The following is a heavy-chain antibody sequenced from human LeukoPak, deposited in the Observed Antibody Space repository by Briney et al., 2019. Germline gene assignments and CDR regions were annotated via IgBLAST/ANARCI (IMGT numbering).Heavy chain of an antibody. CDR2: ISGSGGST. Sequence: GGSLRLSCAASGFTFSSYAIHWVRQAPGKGLEWVSAISGSGGSTYYADAVKGRFTVSRDNSKNTLYLQMNTLRAEDTAVYYCAKASGYSGSYYFDSWGQGTLVTVSS. J-gene: IGHJ4*02. CDR1: GFTFSSYA. D-gene: IGHD1-26*01. V-gene: IGHV3-23*01. CDR3: AKASGYSGSYYFDS.